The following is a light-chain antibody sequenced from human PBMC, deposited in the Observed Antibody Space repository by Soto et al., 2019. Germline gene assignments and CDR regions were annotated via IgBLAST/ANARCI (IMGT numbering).Light chain of an antibody. CDR1: SSNIGAGYG. CDR3: QSYDSSLSAL. CDR2: GNS. Sequence: QSVLTQPPSVSGAPGQRVTISCTGNSSNIGAGYGVHWYQQLPGTAPKLLIYGNSNRPSGVPDRFSGSKSGTSASLAITGLQAEDEADYYCQSYDSSLSALFGGGTKLTVL. V-gene: IGLV1-40*01. J-gene: IGLJ3*02.